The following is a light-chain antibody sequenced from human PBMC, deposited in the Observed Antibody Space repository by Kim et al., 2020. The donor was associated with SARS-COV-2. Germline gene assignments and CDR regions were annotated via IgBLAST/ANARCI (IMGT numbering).Light chain of an antibody. CDR3: QQYDNLPYT. CDR1: QAINNY. J-gene: IGKJ2*01. Sequence: STSIGDRVTITCQASQAINNYLNWYQQKPVQAPKLLIYAASNLETGVPSRFTGSGSGTDFTFTISSLQAEDFATYYCQQYDNLPYTFGQGTKLEI. V-gene: IGKV1-33*01. CDR2: AAS.